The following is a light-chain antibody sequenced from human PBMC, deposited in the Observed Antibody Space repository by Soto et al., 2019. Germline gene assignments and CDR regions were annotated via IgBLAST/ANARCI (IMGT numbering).Light chain of an antibody. CDR2: DVT. J-gene: IGLJ1*01. Sequence: QSALTQPASVSGSPGQSITISCTGTSTDVGGYKYVSWYQRHPGKAPKLMIYDVTSRPSGISNRFSGSKSGNTAFLIISGLQAEDEADYYCISYTSSDTYAFGTGTKVTVL. CDR3: ISYTSSDTYA. CDR1: STDVGGYKY. V-gene: IGLV2-14*01.